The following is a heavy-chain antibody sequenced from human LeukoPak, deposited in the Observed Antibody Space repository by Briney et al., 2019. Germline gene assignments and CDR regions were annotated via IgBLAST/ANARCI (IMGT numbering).Heavy chain of an antibody. Sequence: SETLSLTCAVYGGSFSGYYWSWIRQPPGKGLEWIGEINHSGSTNYNPSLKSRVTISVDTSKNQFSLKLSSVTAADTAVYYCARWEFQNFDYWGQGTLVTVSS. CDR2: INHSGST. V-gene: IGHV4-34*01. CDR3: ARWEFQNFDY. D-gene: IGHD3-10*01. J-gene: IGHJ4*02. CDR1: GGSFSGYY.